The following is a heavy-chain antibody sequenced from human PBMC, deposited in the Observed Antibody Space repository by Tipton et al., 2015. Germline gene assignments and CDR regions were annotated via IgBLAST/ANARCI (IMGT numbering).Heavy chain of an antibody. CDR3: AREGTGTIGFGWFDP. D-gene: IGHD1-7*01. CDR2: IKEDGSDK. CDR1: GFTFSSYS. J-gene: IGHJ5*02. V-gene: IGHV3-7*01. Sequence: SLRLSCAASGFTFSSYSMSWVRQAPGKGLEWVANIKEDGSDKYYVDSVKGRFTVSRDNAKESLYLQMNSLRDEDTAVYYCAREGTGTIGFGWFDPWGQGTLVTVSS.